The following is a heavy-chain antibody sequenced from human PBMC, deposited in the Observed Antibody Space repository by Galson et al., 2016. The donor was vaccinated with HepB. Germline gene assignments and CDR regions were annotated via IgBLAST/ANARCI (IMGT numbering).Heavy chain of an antibody. V-gene: IGHV3-33*01. CDR3: ATVWLRELYSLSMDV. D-gene: IGHD3-10*01. CDR1: GFTFSSYG. J-gene: IGHJ6*02. Sequence: SLRLSCAASGFTFSSYGMHWVRQAPGKGLEWVAVIWYDGSNKYYADSVKGRITISRDNSKNSLYLQMNSLRDEDTAVYYCATVWLRELYSLSMDVWGQGTTVTVSS. CDR2: IWYDGSNK.